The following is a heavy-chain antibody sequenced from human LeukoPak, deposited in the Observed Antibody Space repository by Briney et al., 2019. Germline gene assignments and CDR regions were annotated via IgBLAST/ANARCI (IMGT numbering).Heavy chain of an antibody. D-gene: IGHD6-19*01. CDR1: GGSFSSYY. V-gene: IGHV4-34*01. CDR3: ARVTINLTSGGKYYFDY. CDR2: INHSGST. Sequence: SESLSLTCAVYGGSFSSYYWSWIRQPPGKGLEWIGEINHSGSTNYNPSLKCRVTISVDTSKNQFSLKLSSVTAADTAVYYCARVTINLTSGGKYYFDYWGQGTLVTVSS. J-gene: IGHJ4*02.